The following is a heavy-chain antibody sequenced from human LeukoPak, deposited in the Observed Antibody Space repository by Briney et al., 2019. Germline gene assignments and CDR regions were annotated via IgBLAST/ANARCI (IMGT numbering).Heavy chain of an antibody. V-gene: IGHV3-21*01. Sequence: GGSLRLSCAASALTFSSYSMNWVRQAQGKWLEWVSSISRSSSYIYYADSVKGRFTISRDNAKNSLYLQMNSLRAEDTAVYYCARDSSGWRYRFDSWGQGTLVTVSS. CDR2: ISRSSSYI. CDR1: ALTFSSYS. CDR3: ARDSSGWRYRFDS. J-gene: IGHJ4*02. D-gene: IGHD6-19*01.